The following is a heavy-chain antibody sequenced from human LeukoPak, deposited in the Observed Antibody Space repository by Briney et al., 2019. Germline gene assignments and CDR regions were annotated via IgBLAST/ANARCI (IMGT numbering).Heavy chain of an antibody. V-gene: IGHV4-59*12. Sequence: SETLSLTCTVSGGSISSYYWSWLRQPPGKGLEWIGYIYYSGSTNYNPSLKSRVTISVDTSKNQFSLKLSSVTAADTAVYYCATSWGGTIDYYYYGMDVWGQGTTVTVSS. CDR2: IYYSGST. CDR3: ATSWGGTIDYYYYGMDV. CDR1: GGSISSYY. D-gene: IGHD1-7*01. J-gene: IGHJ6*02.